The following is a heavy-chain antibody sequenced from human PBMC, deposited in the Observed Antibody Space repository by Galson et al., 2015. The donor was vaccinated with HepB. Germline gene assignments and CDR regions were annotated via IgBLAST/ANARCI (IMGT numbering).Heavy chain of an antibody. J-gene: IGHJ6*02. D-gene: IGHD5-18*01. V-gene: IGHV3-53*01. CDR3: ARGGSYSFYYYYGMDV. CDR1: GFTVSDNY. CDR2: IYGGGGT. Sequence: SLRLSCAASGFTVSDNYMTWVRQAPGKGLEWASVIYGGGGTYYSDSVKGRFTISRDNSKNTVYLQMNSLRAEDTAVYYCARGGSYSFYYYYGMDVWGQGTTVTVSS.